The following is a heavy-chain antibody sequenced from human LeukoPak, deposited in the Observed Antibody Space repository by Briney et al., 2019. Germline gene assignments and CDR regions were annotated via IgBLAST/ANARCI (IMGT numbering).Heavy chain of an antibody. CDR2: ISAYNGNT. Sequence: GASVKVSCKASGYTFTSYGISWVRQAPGQGLEWMGWISAYNGNTNYAQKFQGRVTMTTDTSTSTAYMELRSLRSDDTAVYYCARVRITIFGVVIRPSDAFDIWGQGTMVTVSS. V-gene: IGHV1-18*01. CDR1: GYTFTSYG. J-gene: IGHJ3*02. CDR3: ARVRITIFGVVIRPSDAFDI. D-gene: IGHD3-3*01.